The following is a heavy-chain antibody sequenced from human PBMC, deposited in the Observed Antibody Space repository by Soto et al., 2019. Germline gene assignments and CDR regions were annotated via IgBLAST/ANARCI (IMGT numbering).Heavy chain of an antibody. CDR1: GGSISSGDYY. CDR3: ARGGPYDYVWGSYRQTSRFDY. D-gene: IGHD3-16*02. V-gene: IGHV4-30-4*01. CDR2: IYYSGST. Sequence: PSETLSLTCTVSGGSISSGDYYWSWIRQPPGKGLEWIWYIYYSGSTYYNPSLKSRVTISVDTSKNQFSLKLSSVTAADTAVYYCARGGPYDYVWGSYRQTSRFDYWGQGTLVTVS. J-gene: IGHJ4*02.